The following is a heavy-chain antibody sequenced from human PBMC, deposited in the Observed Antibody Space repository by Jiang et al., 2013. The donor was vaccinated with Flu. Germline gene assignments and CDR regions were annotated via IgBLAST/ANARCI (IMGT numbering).Heavy chain of an antibody. CDR3: ARRARHDYGDFYFDH. CDR2: IYPDDSDT. Sequence: MPGKGLEWMGIIYPDDSDTRYSPSFQGQVTISADKSISTAYLQWSSLKASDTAIYYCARRARHDYGDFYFDHWGQGTLVTVSS. J-gene: IGHJ4*02. D-gene: IGHD4-17*01. V-gene: IGHV5-51*01.